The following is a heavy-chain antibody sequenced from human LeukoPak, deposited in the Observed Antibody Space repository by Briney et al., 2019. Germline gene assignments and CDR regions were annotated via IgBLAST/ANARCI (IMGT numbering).Heavy chain of an antibody. J-gene: IGHJ6*02. D-gene: IGHD5-12*01. V-gene: IGHV3-74*01. CDR3: TSQSGLLHYYYGMDV. CDR2: INSGGTVT. CDR1: GFIFTDYW. Sequence: GGSLRLSCAASGFIFTDYWMYWVRQAPGKGLVWVSRINSGGTVTNYADSVKGRLTISRDNAKNTLYLQMNSLRAEDTAVYYCTSQSGLLHYYYGMDVWGQGTTVTVSS.